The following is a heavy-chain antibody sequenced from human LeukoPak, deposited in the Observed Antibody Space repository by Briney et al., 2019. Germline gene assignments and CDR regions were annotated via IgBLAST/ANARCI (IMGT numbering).Heavy chain of an antibody. V-gene: IGHV4-38-2*02. CDR2: IYHSGST. CDR1: GYSISSGYY. Sequence: PSETLSLTCTVSGYSISSGYYWGWIRQPPGKGLEWIGSIYHSGSTYYNPSLKSRVTISVDTSKNQFSLKLSSVTAADTAVYYCARMTTVVDNWFDPWGQGTLVTVSS. D-gene: IGHD4-23*01. CDR3: ARMTTVVDNWFDP. J-gene: IGHJ5*02.